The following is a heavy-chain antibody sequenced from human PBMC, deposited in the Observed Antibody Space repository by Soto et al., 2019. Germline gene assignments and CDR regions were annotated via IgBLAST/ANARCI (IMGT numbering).Heavy chain of an antibody. V-gene: IGHV3-48*02. CDR3: ARGSSNWAYYFDF. D-gene: IGHD6-13*01. CDR2: ITSSGTTV. J-gene: IGHJ4*02. CDR1: GFTFSSYW. Sequence: PGGSLRLSCAASGFTFSSYWMHWVRQAPGKGLVWVSYITSSGTTVYYADSVRGRFTISRDNAKNSLYLQMNSLRDDDTAVYYCARGSSNWAYYFDFWGQGTLVTVSS.